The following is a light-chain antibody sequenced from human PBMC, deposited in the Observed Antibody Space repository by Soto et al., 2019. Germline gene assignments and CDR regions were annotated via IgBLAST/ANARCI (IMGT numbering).Light chain of an antibody. CDR3: SSYAVSTLVV. J-gene: IGLJ2*01. Sequence: QSALTQPPSASGSPGQSVTISCTGTSSDVGGYNYVSWYQQHPGKAPKLMIYEVSKRPSGVPDRFSGSKSGNTASLTVSGLQAEYEADYYCSSYAVSTLVVFGGVTKVTVL. CDR1: SSDVGGYNY. CDR2: EVS. V-gene: IGLV2-8*01.